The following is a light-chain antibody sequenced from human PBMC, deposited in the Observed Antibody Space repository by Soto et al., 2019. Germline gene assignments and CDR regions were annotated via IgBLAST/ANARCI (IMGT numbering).Light chain of an antibody. J-gene: IGKJ1*01. V-gene: IGKV1-5*03. CDR3: QHYNSYSEP. CDR1: QTISSW. Sequence: DIPMTQSPSTLSGSLGARVTITCRASQTISSWLAWYQQKPGKAPKLLIYKASTLKSGVPSRFRGSGSGTEFTLTISSLQPDDFATYYCQHYNSYSEPFGQGTKVDIK. CDR2: KAS.